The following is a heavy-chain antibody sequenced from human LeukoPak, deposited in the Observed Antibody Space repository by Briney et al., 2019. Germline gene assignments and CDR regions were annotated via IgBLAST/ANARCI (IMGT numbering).Heavy chain of an antibody. CDR1: GFTFSSYG. D-gene: IGHD5-12*01. J-gene: IGHJ3*02. CDR2: IWYDGSNK. CDR3: AKELSVDIVATIERAFDI. V-gene: IGHV3-30*02. Sequence: QTGGSLRLSCAASGFTFSSYGMHWVRQAPGKGLEWVAVIWYDGSNKYYADSVKGRFTISRDNSKNTLYLQMNSLRAEDTAVYYCAKELSVDIVATIERAFDIWGQGTMVTVSS.